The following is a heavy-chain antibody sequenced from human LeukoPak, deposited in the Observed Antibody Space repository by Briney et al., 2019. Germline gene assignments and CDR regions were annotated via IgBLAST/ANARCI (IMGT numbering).Heavy chain of an antibody. CDR2: ISSSGSTI. CDR1: GFTFSSYE. CDR3: ARSGYLGPDY. D-gene: IGHD2-2*01. Sequence: GGSLRLSCAASGFTFSSYEMNWVRQAPGKGLEWVSYISSSGSTIYHADSVKGRIISSRDNAKNSLYLQMNSLRAEETAVYYRARSGYLGPDYWGQGTLVTVAS. J-gene: IGHJ4*02. V-gene: IGHV3-48*03.